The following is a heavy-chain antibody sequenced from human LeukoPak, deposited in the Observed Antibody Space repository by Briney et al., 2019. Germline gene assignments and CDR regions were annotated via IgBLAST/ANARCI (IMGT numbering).Heavy chain of an antibody. J-gene: IGHJ5*02. CDR3: ARDRIQLWFGFFDP. V-gene: IGHV4-4*07. CDR2: IYTSGST. Sequence: SETLSLTCTVPGGSISSYYWSWIRQPAGKGLEWIGRIYTSGSTNYNPSLKSRVTMSVDMSKNQFSLKLSSVTAADTAVYYCARDRIQLWFGFFDPWGQGTLVTVSS. CDR1: GGSISSYY. D-gene: IGHD5-18*01.